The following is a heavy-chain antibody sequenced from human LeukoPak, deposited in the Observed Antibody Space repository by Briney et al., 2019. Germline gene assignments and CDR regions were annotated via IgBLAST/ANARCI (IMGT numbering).Heavy chain of an antibody. CDR2: INHSGST. V-gene: IGHV4-34*01. CDR3: ARVVGYCTNGVCYRTRDAFDI. D-gene: IGHD2-8*01. J-gene: IGHJ3*02. Sequence: PSETLSLTCAVYGGSFSGYYWSWIRQPPGKGLEWIGEINHSGSTNYNPSLKSQVTISVDTSKNQFSLKLSSVTAADTAVYYCARVVGYCTNGVCYRTRDAFDIWGQGTMVTVSS. CDR1: GGSFSGYY.